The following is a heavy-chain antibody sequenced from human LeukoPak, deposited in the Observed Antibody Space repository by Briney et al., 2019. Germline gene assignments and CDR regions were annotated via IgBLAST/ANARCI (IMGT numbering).Heavy chain of an antibody. CDR2: IYTTGST. CDR1: GGSISSYY. J-gene: IGHJ3*02. CDR3: ARLGRTVTTYAFDI. Sequence: SETLSLTCTVSGGSISSYYWSWIRQPAGKGLEWIGRIYTTGSTNYNPSLKSRVTISVDNSKNQFSLKLSSVTAADTAVYYCARLGRTVTTYAFDIWGQGTVVTVSS. V-gene: IGHV4-4*07. D-gene: IGHD4-17*01.